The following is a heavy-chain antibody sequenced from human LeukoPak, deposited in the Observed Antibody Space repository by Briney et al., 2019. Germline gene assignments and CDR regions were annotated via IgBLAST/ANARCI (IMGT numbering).Heavy chain of an antibody. J-gene: IGHJ4*02. V-gene: IGHV3-23*01. D-gene: IGHD2-2*01. CDR2: ISGSGGST. Sequence: PGGSLRLSCAASGFTFSSYAMSWVRQALGKGLEWVSAISGSGGSTYYADSVKGRFTISRDNSKNTLYLQMNSLRAEDTAVYYCAKDQRGEMSSTTSPGEDYWGQGTLVTVSS. CDR3: AKDQRGEMSSTTSPGEDY. CDR1: GFTFSSYA.